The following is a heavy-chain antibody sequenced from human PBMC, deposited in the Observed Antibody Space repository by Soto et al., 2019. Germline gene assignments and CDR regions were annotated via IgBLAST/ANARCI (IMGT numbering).Heavy chain of an antibody. V-gene: IGHV1-8*01. D-gene: IGHD6-13*01. Sequence: QVQLVQSGAEVKKPGASVKVSCKASGYTFTSYDINWVRQATGQGLEWMGWMNPNSGNTGYAQKFQGRVTMTRNTSTSPAYMGLSSLRSEDTAVYYCARVLSSSWSEDACDIWGQGTMVTVSS. CDR2: MNPNSGNT. CDR3: ARVLSSSWSEDACDI. J-gene: IGHJ3*02. CDR1: GYTFTSYD.